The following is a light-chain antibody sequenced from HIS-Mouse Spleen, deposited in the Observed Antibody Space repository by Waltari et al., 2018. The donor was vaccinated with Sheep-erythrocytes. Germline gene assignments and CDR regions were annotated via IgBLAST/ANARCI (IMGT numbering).Light chain of an antibody. J-gene: IGLJ3*02. Sequence: QSALTQPASVSGSPGQSITISCTGPSRVDGSYNLVSWYQQHPGKAPKLMIYEGSKRPSGVSNRFSGSKSGNTASLTISGLQAEDEADYYCCSYAGSSTWVFGGGTKLTVL. CDR2: EGS. V-gene: IGLV2-23*01. CDR1: SRVDGSYNL. CDR3: CSYAGSSTWV.